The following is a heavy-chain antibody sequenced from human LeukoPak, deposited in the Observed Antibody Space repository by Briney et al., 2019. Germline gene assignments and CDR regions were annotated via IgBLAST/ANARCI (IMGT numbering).Heavy chain of an antibody. Sequence: SETLSLTCTVSGGSISSDYWSWIRQPPGKGLEWIGYIYYSGSTNYNPSLKSRVTISVDTSKNQFSLKLSSVTAADTAVYYCARHFSNGDYGYDYWGQGTLVTVSS. CDR2: IYYSGST. CDR3: ARHFSNGDYGYDY. J-gene: IGHJ4*02. D-gene: IGHD4-17*01. V-gene: IGHV4-59*08. CDR1: GGSISSDY.